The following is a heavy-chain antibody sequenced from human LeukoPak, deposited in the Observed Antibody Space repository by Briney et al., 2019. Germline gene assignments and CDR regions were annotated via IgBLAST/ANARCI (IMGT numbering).Heavy chain of an antibody. CDR1: GFTFSSYS. V-gene: IGHV3-21*01. Sequence: GGSLRLSCAASGFTFSSYSMNWVRQAPGKGLEWVSSISSSSYIYYADSVKGRFTISRDNAKNSLYLQMNSLRAEDTAVYYCARDESEQQLVLYYGMDVWGQGTTVTVSS. D-gene: IGHD6-13*01. J-gene: IGHJ6*02. CDR2: ISSSSYI. CDR3: ARDESEQQLVLYYGMDV.